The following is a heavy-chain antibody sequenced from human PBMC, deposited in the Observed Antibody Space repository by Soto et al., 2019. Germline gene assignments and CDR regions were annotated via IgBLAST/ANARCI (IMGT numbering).Heavy chain of an antibody. CDR2: SYYRSRWYN. CDR1: GGSVSSNSAA. V-gene: IGHV6-1*01. D-gene: IGHD1-7*01. Sequence: QVQLQESGPGLVKPSQTLSLTCAISGGSVSSNSAAWNWIRLSPSRGLEWLARSYYRSRWYNDYAVSVSSRITVNPDTSKNQFSLQLTSVTPEDPAVYYCAGTTSHQWYYMDVWGKGTTVTVSS. J-gene: IGHJ6*03. CDR3: AGTTSHQWYYMDV.